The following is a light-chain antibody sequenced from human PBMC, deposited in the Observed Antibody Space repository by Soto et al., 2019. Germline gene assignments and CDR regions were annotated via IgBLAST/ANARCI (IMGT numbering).Light chain of an antibody. CDR3: QHYHSQPLT. CDR1: QSISSW. V-gene: IGKV1-5*03. CDR2: KAS. J-gene: IGKJ1*01. Sequence: IQLTQYPSTLSASVGDRVTITLRASQSISSWLARYQQKPGKAPKLLLYKASSLESVVPSRFSGSGSGTDFTLTISSLQPDEFATYYTQHYHSQPLTFGKGTPVAIK.